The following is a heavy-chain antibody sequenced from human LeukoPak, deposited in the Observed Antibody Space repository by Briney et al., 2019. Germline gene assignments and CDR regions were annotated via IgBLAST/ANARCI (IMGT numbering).Heavy chain of an antibody. V-gene: IGHV3-30*04. J-gene: IGHJ4*02. D-gene: IGHD6-25*01. CDR2: TSYDGTNK. CDR3: TRDRSGKWYKNPER. CDR1: GFTFSDHV. Sequence: GGSLRLSCAASGFTFSDHVVHWVRQAPGKGLEWVAGTSYDGTNKYEADSVKGRFIISRDNSKNTLFLQMNSLRPGDTAVYFCTRDRSGKWYKNPERWGPGTLVTVSS.